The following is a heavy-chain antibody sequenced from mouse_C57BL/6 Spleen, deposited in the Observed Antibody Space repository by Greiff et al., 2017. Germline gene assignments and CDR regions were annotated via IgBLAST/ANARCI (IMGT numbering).Heavy chain of an antibody. D-gene: IGHD2-2*01. CDR1: GYTFTSYW. V-gene: IGHV1-64*01. CDR2: IHPNSGST. J-gene: IGHJ4*01. CDR3: SRRGGNDVYAMDY. Sequence: QVQLQQPGAELVKPGASVKLSCKASGYTFTSYWMHWVKQRPGQGLEWIGMIHPNSGSTNYNEKFKSKATLTVDKSSSTAYMQLSSLTSEDSAVYYCSRRGGNDVYAMDYWGQGTSVTVSS.